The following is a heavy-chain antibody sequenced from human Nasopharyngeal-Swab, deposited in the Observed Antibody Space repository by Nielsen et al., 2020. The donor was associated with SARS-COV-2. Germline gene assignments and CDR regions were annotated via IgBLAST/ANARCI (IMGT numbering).Heavy chain of an antibody. V-gene: IGHV3-23*01. D-gene: IGHD6-19*01. CDR3: AKGMDSRGFHGFDI. J-gene: IGHJ3*02. CDR1: GFTFSSYP. Sequence: GESLKISCAASGFTFSSYPMNWVRQAPGKGLEWVSSISGSGGSRYYADSVKGRFTIFRDNSENTLFLQMNSLMAEDTAMYFCAKGMDSRGFHGFDIWGQGTMVTVSS. CDR2: ISGSGGSR.